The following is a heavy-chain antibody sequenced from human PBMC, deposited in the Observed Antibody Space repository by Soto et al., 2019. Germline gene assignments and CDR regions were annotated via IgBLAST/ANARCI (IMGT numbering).Heavy chain of an antibody. V-gene: IGHV1-69*04. CDR1: GGTFSSYT. J-gene: IGHJ5*02. CDR2: IIPILGIA. D-gene: IGHD5-18*01. Sequence: SVKVSCKASGGTFSSYTISWVRQAPGQGLEWMGRIIPILGIANYAQKFQGRVTITADKSTSTAYMELSSLRSEDTAVYYCARDDYSYGVGNWFDPWGQGTLVTVSS. CDR3: ARDDYSYGVGNWFDP.